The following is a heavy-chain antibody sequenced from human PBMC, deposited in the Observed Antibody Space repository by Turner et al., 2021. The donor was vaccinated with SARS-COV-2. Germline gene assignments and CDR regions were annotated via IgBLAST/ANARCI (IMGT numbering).Heavy chain of an antibody. J-gene: IGHJ4*02. CDR1: GFTFSNAW. Sequence: EVQLVGSGGGLGKPGRSLGLSCAGSGFTFSNAWISWVRQAPGRGLEWVGRIIRNIDGGTTNYAAPVKGRFTISRDDPKGMLNLQMNSLKIEDTAVYYCTTQLCPGFDYWGQGTLVTVSS. CDR2: IIRNIDGGTT. CDR3: TTQLCPGFDY. V-gene: IGHV3-15*01. D-gene: IGHD2-2*01.